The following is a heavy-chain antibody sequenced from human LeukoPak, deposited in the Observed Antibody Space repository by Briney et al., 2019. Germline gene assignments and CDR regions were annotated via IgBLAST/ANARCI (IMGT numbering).Heavy chain of an antibody. CDR2: ISSSSSYI. CDR1: GFTFSSYG. V-gene: IGHV3-21*01. CDR3: ARESITMVRGALDY. J-gene: IGHJ4*02. Sequence: GGSLRLSCAASGFTFSSYGMHWVRQAPGKGLEWVSSISSSSSYIYYADSVKGRFTISRDNAKNSLYLQMNSLRAEDTAVYYCARESITMVRGALDYWGQGTLVTVSS. D-gene: IGHD3-10*01.